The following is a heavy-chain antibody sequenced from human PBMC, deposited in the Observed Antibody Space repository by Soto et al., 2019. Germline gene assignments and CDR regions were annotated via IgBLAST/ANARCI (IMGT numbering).Heavy chain of an antibody. CDR3: ATLPPRIVVVMTDLPT. CDR2: IYHTGTT. CDR1: GASISSSYW. V-gene: IGHV4-4*02. D-gene: IGHD2-15*01. Sequence: QRRESDPGLVKPSGTLSLTCFVSGASISSSYWWSWARQTPGKRLEWFGQIYHTGTTSYNPSLKNRVTISLDKSNNQFSLRLTSMTAADTAVYYCATLPPRIVVVMTDLPTWGQGTLVTVSS. J-gene: IGHJ5*02.